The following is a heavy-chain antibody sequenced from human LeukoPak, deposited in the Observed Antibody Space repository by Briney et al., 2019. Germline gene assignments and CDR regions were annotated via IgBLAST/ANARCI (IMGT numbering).Heavy chain of an antibody. V-gene: IGHV3-48*03. CDR2: ISSSGNTI. D-gene: IGHD3-22*01. J-gene: IGHJ4*02. CDR3: ARDNDRSGSYFY. CDR1: GFTFKSNE. Sequence: GGSLRLSCAASGFTFKSNEMNWVRQAPGKGLEWVSYISSSGNTIYYADSVKGRFTISRDNAKNSLSLQMNSLRAEDTAVYYCARDNDRSGSYFYWGQGTLVTVSS.